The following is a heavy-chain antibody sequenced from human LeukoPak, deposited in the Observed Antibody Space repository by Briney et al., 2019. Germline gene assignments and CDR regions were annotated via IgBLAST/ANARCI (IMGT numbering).Heavy chain of an antibody. CDR1: GGSISSYY. CDR3: AGEGRRGFGFDY. J-gene: IGHJ4*02. V-gene: IGHV4-59*01. D-gene: IGHD3-10*01. Sequence: SETLSLTCTVSGGSISSYYWSWIRQPPGKGLEWIGYIYYSGSTNYNPSLKSRVTISVDTSKNQFSLKLSSVTAADTAVYYCAGEGRRGFGFDYWAREPWSPSPQ. CDR2: IYYSGST.